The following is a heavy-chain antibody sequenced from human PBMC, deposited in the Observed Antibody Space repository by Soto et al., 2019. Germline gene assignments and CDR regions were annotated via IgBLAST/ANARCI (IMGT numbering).Heavy chain of an antibody. CDR3: ASQHLRPSYSYGMDV. D-gene: IGHD2-2*01. Sequence: QVQLVQSGAEVKKPGSSVKVSCKASGGTFSSYAISWVRQAPGQGLEWMGGIIPIFGTANYAQKFQGRVTITADESTSPADMELRSLRSEDTAVYYCASQHLRPSYSYGMDVWGQGTTVTVSS. CDR2: IIPIFGTA. CDR1: GGTFSSYA. V-gene: IGHV1-69*12. J-gene: IGHJ6*02.